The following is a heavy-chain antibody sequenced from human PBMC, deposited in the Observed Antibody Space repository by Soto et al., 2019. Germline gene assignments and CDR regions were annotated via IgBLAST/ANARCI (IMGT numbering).Heavy chain of an antibody. Sequence: QVQLQESGPGLVKPSQTLSLTSTVSGGSISSGDDFWTWIRQPPGKGLEWIGYIYYSGSTYYNPSLKSRLTMSVDTSKHQFSLKPSSVTAADTAVYYCARDRAKWKDYYYYGMDVWGQGTTVTVSS. CDR3: ARDRAKWKDYYYYGMDV. D-gene: IGHD1-20*01. J-gene: IGHJ6*02. CDR2: IYYSGST. V-gene: IGHV4-30-4*01. CDR1: GGSISSGDDF.